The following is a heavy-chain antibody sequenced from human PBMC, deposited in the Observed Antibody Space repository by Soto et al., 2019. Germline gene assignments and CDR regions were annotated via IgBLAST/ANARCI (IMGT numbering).Heavy chain of an antibody. CDR1: GFTFSSYE. V-gene: IGHV3-48*03. Sequence: GGSLRLSCAASGFTFSSYEMNWVRQAPGKGLEWVSYISSSGSTIYYADSVKGRFTISRDNAKNSLYLQMNSLGAEDTAVYYCARGEWLRTNYGDYGNDYWGQGTLVTVSS. CDR3: ARGEWLRTNYGDYGNDY. J-gene: IGHJ4*02. CDR2: ISSSGSTI. D-gene: IGHD4-17*01.